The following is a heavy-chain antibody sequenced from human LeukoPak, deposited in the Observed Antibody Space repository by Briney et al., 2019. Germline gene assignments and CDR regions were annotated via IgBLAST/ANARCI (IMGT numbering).Heavy chain of an antibody. CDR1: GGSFSGYY. CDR3: ARGDGSSWYVGFDY. V-gene: IGHV4-59*01. CDR2: IYYSGST. D-gene: IGHD6-13*01. J-gene: IGHJ4*02. Sequence: SETLSLTCAVYGGSFSGYYWSWIRQPPGKGLEWIGYIYYSGSTNYNPSLKSRVTTSVDTSKNQFSLKLSSVTAADTAVYYCARGDGSSWYVGFDYWGQGTLVTVSS.